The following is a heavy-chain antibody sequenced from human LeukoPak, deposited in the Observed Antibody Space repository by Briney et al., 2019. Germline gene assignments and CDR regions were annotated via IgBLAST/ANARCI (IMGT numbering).Heavy chain of an antibody. CDR2: ISTYNGNT. J-gene: IGHJ4*02. Sequence: ASVKVSCKASGYTFTNYGISWVRQAPGQGLEWMGWISTYNGNTDYAQKLQGRVTMTRDTSTSTTHMELTSLRSDDTAVYYCARATMTTQDYWGQGTLVTVSS. V-gene: IGHV1-18*01. CDR1: GYTFTNYG. CDR3: ARATMTTQDY. D-gene: IGHD4-17*01.